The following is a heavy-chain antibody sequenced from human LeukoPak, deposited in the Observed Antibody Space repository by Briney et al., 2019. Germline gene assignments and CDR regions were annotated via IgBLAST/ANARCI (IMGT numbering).Heavy chain of an antibody. V-gene: IGHV3-30*02. Sequence: PGGSLRLSCAASGFTFSSYGMHWVRQAPGKGLEWVAFIRYDGSNKYYADSVKGRFTTSKDNSKNTLYLQMNSLRAEDTAVYYCAKVPRANGAFDIWGQGTMVTVSS. CDR2: IRYDGSNK. J-gene: IGHJ3*02. CDR3: AKVPRANGAFDI. CDR1: GFTFSSYG. D-gene: IGHD1-1*01.